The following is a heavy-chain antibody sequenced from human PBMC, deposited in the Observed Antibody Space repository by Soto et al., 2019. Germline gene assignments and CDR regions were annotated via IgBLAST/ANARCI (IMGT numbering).Heavy chain of an antibody. D-gene: IGHD3-10*01. J-gene: IGHJ4*02. CDR2: IYYSGST. CDR1: GGSVSSGSYY. Sequence: SGPTLVNPTETLTLTCTVSGGSVSSGSYYWSWIRQPPGKGLEWIGYIYYSGSTNYNPSLKSRVTISVDTSKNQFSLKLSSVTAADTAVYYCARDIMVRGVIRGFDYWGQGTLVTV. V-gene: IGHV4-61*01. CDR3: ARDIMVRGVIRGFDY.